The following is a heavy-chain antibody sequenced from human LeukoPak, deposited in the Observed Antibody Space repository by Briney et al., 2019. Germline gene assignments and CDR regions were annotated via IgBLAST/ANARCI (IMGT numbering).Heavy chain of an antibody. V-gene: IGHV3-48*01. J-gene: IGHJ4*02. Sequence: GGSLRLSCTASGFTFSSHSMNWVRQAPGKGLEWVSYISSGSSTIYYADSVKGRFTISRDNAKNSLYLQMDSLRAEDTAVYYCTRDRSRAEDDWGQGTLVTVSS. CDR2: ISSGSSTI. CDR3: TRDRSRAEDD. D-gene: IGHD1-14*01. CDR1: GFTFSSHS.